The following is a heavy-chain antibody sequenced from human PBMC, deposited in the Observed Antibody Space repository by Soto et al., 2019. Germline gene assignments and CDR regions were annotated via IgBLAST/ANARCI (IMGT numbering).Heavy chain of an antibody. D-gene: IGHD3-22*01. CDR1: GYSFTSYW. CDR3: ARRNYYDSSGYSPYHYYGMDV. J-gene: IGHJ6*02. Sequence: GESLKISCKGSGYSFTSYWIGWVRQMPGKGLEWMGIIYPGDSDTRYSPSFQGQVTISADKSISTAYLQWSSLKASDTAMYYCARRNYYDSSGYSPYHYYGMDVWGQGTTVTVSS. CDR2: IYPGDSDT. V-gene: IGHV5-51*01.